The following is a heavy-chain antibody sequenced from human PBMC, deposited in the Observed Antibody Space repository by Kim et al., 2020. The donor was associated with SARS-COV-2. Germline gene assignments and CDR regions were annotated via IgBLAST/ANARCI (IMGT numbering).Heavy chain of an antibody. CDR1: GFTFSGSA. Sequence: GGSLRLSCAASGFTFSGSAMHWVRQASGKGLEWVGRIRSKANSYATAYAASVKGRFTISRDDSKNTAYLQMNSLKTEDTAVYYCTSWVQHPYGMDVWGQGTTVTVSS. CDR2: IRSKANSYAT. CDR3: TSWVQHPYGMDV. J-gene: IGHJ6*02. D-gene: IGHD3-10*01. V-gene: IGHV3-73*01.